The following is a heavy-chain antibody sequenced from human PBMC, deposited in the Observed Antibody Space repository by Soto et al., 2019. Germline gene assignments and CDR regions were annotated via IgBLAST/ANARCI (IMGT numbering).Heavy chain of an antibody. CDR3: ARGWSGYCSSTSCWGYYYYGMDV. CDR2: IYYSGST. D-gene: IGHD2-2*03. Sequence: PSETLSLTCTVSGGSISSYYWSWIRQPPGKGLEWIGYIYYSGSTNYNPSLKSRVTISVDTSKNQFSLKLSSVTAADTAVYYCARGWSGYCSSTSCWGYYYYGMDVWGQGTTVTVSS. J-gene: IGHJ6*02. V-gene: IGHV4-59*01. CDR1: GGSISSYY.